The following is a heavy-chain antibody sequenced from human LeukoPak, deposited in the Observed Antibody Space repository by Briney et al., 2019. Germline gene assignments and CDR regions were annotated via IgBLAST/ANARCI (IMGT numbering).Heavy chain of an antibody. Sequence: GGSLRLSRAPSGFTFSNYWMTWVRQAPGKGLEWVANIKEDGGERCYVDSVKGRFTISRDNAKNSLYLQMNSLSAEDTALYYCARSGNYGWYFDLWGRGTLVTVSS. J-gene: IGHJ2*01. V-gene: IGHV3-7*01. D-gene: IGHD1-26*01. CDR1: GFTFSNYW. CDR2: IKEDGGER. CDR3: ARSGNYGWYFDL.